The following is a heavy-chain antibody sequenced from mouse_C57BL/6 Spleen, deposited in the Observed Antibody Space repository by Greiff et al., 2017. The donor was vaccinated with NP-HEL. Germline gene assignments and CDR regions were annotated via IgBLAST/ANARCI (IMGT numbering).Heavy chain of an antibody. Sequence: EVKLEESGGGLVQPKGSLKLSCAASGFTFNTYAMHWVRQAPGKGLEWVARIRSKSSNYATYYADSVKDRFTISRDDSQSMLYLQMNNLKTEDTAMYYCVREGGYDGYYERYFDVWGTGTTVTVSS. J-gene: IGHJ1*03. D-gene: IGHD2-3*01. V-gene: IGHV10-3*01. CDR3: VREGGYDGYYERYFDV. CDR1: GFTFNTYA. CDR2: IRSKSSNYAT.